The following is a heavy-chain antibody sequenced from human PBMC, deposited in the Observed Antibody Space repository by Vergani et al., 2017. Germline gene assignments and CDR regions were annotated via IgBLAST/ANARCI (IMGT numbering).Heavy chain of an antibody. CDR2: IQFDGSNQ. V-gene: IGHV3-30*02. CDR1: GFTLSNYD. J-gene: IGHJ4*02. D-gene: IGHD3-16*01. Sequence: VQLVESGGGLVKPGGSLRLSCATSGFTLSNYDMQWIRQGPGKGLEFVAFIQFDGSNQYYAHSVKGRFTLARDFSKNTLYLQMNSLRTDDTATYYCAKHFRGWGIDYWGQGTQVIVSS. CDR3: AKHFRGWGIDY.